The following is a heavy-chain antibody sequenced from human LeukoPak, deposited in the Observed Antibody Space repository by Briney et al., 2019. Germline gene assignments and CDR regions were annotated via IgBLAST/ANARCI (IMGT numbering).Heavy chain of an antibody. CDR3: ARGPREYCRGGSCYFYYYYMDV. Sequence: SETLSLTCTVSGGSISSYYWSWIRQPPGKGLEWIGHIYFSGSTNYSPSLKSRVTISVDTSKNQFSLKLSSVTAADTAVYYCARGPREYCRGGSCYFYYYYMDVWGQGTTVTVSS. CDR1: GGSISSYY. D-gene: IGHD2-15*01. V-gene: IGHV4-59*01. J-gene: IGHJ6*03. CDR2: IYFSGST.